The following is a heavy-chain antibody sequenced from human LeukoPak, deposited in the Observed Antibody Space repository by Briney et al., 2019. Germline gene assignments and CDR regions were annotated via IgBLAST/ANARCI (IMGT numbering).Heavy chain of an antibody. CDR2: INHSGST. CDR3: ASGRGYGAHFDY. Sequence: TSETLSLTCAVYGGSFSGYYWSWIRQPPGKGLEWIGEINHSGSTNYNPSLKSRVTISVDTSKNQFSLKLSSVTAADTAVYYCASGRGYGAHFDYWGQGTLATVSS. J-gene: IGHJ4*02. V-gene: IGHV4-34*01. D-gene: IGHD4-17*01. CDR1: GGSFSGYY.